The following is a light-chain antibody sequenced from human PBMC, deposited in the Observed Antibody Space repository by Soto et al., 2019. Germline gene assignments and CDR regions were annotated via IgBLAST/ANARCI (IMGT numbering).Light chain of an antibody. V-gene: IGKV3-15*01. J-gene: IGKJ1*01. CDR1: QSISFY. CDR3: QQYNKWPRP. CDR2: GAS. Sequence: EIVMTQSPATLSVSPGESATLSCGASQSISFYLAWYQQRPGQAPRLLIYGASTRAAGIPARFSGSGAGTEFALTISSLQSEDFAVYYCQQYNKWPRPFGQGTKVDIK.